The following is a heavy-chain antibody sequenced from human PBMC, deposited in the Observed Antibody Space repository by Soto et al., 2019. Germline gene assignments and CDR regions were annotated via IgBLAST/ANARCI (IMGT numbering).Heavy chain of an antibody. D-gene: IGHD4-17*01. CDR1: GGSISSSSYY. Sequence: SETLSLTCTVSGGSISSSSYYWGWIRQPPGKGLEWIGSIYYSGSTYYNPSLKSRVTISVDTSKNQFSLKLSSVTAAGTAVYYCARVKHDYGDSVADYWGQGTLVTVSS. CDR3: ARVKHDYGDSVADY. CDR2: IYYSGST. V-gene: IGHV4-39*01. J-gene: IGHJ4*02.